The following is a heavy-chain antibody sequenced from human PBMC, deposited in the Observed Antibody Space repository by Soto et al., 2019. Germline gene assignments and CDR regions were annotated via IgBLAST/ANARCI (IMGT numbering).Heavy chain of an antibody. V-gene: IGHV3-21*01. Sequence: PGGSLRLSCAASGFTFRSFTMNWVRQAPGKGLEWVSTISSNSAYIYYTDALRGRFTISRDNAKNSLHLQMNSLRAEDTAVYYCTRDASRDSSARAWFDPWGQGTLVTVSS. CDR1: GFTFRSFT. CDR2: ISSNSAYI. D-gene: IGHD6-13*01. CDR3: TRDASRDSSARAWFDP. J-gene: IGHJ5*02.